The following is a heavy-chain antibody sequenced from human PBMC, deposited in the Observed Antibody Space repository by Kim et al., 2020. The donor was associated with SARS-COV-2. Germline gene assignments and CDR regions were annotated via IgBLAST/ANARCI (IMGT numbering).Heavy chain of an antibody. CDR3: ARQYSSGWTSPHDAFDI. D-gene: IGHD6-19*01. J-gene: IGHJ3*02. V-gene: IGHV4-39*01. Sequence: SETLSLTCTVSGGSISSSSYYWGWIRQPPGKGLEWIGSIYYSGSTYYNPSLKSRVTISVDTSKNQFSLKLSSVTAADTAVYYCARQYSSGWTSPHDAFDIWGQGTMVTVSS. CDR1: GGSISSSSYY. CDR2: IYYSGST.